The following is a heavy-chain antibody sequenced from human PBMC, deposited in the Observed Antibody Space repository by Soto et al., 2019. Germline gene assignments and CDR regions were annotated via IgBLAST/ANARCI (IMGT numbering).Heavy chain of an antibody. Sequence: QVQLVESGGGLVKPGGSLRLSCAASGFTLSDYYMTWIRQAPGKGLEWVSYISSSGSYTNYADSVKGRFTISRDSANNSLYLQMNGLRAEDTAVYYCVRHRYSNGWYDYWGQGTLVTVSS. J-gene: IGHJ4*02. D-gene: IGHD6-19*01. CDR2: ISSSGSYT. V-gene: IGHV3-11*05. CDR3: VRHRYSNGWYDY. CDR1: GFTLSDYY.